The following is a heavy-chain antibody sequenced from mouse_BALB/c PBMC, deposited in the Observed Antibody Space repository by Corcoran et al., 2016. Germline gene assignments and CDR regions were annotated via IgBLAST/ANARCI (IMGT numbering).Heavy chain of an antibody. CDR3: ARGRGYCLDD. Sequence: VQLQQSGPELVKPGASVKMSCKASGYTFTSYVIDWVKQKPGQGLEWIGDIIPYNDSTKYNEKFKGKATLTSDKSSSTAYMELSSLTSEDSAVYYCARGRGYCLDDWGQGTTLTVSS. CDR2: IIPYNDST. CDR1: GYTFTSYV. J-gene: IGHJ2*01. D-gene: IGHD3-1*01. V-gene: IGHV1S136*01.